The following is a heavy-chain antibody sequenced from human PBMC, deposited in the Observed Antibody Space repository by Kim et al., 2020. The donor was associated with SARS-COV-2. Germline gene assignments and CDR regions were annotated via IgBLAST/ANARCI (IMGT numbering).Heavy chain of an antibody. CDR2: ISYDGSNK. V-gene: IGHV3-30*09. J-gene: IGHJ3*02. Sequence: GGSLRLSCAASGFTFSSYAMHWVRQAPGKGLEWVAVISYDGSNKYYADSVKGRFAISRDNSKNTLYLQMNSLRAEDTAVYYCAREKYEHGAFDIWGQGTMVTVSS. CDR1: GFTFSSYA. CDR3: AREKYEHGAFDI. D-gene: IGHD3-16*01.